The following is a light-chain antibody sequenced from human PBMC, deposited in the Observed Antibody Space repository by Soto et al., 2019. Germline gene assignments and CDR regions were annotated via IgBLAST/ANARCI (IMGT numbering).Light chain of an antibody. V-gene: IGKV3-20*01. CDR1: QSFNSIY. Sequence: EIVVTQSPGTLSLSPGERATLSCRASQSFNSIYLAWYQQKPGQAPRLLIYGASSRATGIPDRFSGSGSGTDFTLTISTLEPEDFAVYYCHQYDSWTFGQGTKADIK. CDR2: GAS. CDR3: HQYDSWT. J-gene: IGKJ1*01.